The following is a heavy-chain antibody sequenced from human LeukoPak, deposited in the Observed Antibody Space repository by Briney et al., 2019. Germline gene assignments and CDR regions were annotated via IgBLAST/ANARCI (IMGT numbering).Heavy chain of an antibody. J-gene: IGHJ4*02. CDR2: ISGSGGST. V-gene: IGHV3-23*01. CDR1: GFTFSSYA. Sequence: GGSLRLSCAASGFTFSSYAMSWVRQAPGKGLEWVSAISGSGGSTYYADSVKGRFTISRDNSKNTLYMQMNSLRVEDTAVYYCAKGGYYDILTGYYRGLYFDYWGQGTLVTVSS. D-gene: IGHD3-9*01. CDR3: AKGGYYDILTGYYRGLYFDY.